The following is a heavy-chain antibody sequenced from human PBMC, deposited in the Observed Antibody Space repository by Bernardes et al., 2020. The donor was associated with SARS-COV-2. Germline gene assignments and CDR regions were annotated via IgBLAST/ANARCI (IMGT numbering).Heavy chain of an antibody. CDR2: IYWDDDK. CDR3: AHIIPPFAFDI. CDR1: GFSLSTSGVG. J-gene: IGHJ3*02. V-gene: IGHV2-5*02. D-gene: IGHD3-16*02. Sequence: SGPTLVKPTQTLTLTCTFSGFSLSTSGVGVGWIRQPPGKALQWLATIYWDDDKRYSPSLKNRVSITKDTSKNQVVLRVTNMDPADTATYYCAHIIPPFAFDIWGQGTMVTVSS.